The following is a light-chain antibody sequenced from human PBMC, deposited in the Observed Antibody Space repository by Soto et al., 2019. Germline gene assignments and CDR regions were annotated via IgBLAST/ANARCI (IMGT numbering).Light chain of an antibody. CDR3: QQYNSYPPYT. CDR2: KAS. J-gene: IGKJ2*01. V-gene: IGKV1-5*03. Sequence: DIQMTQSPSTLSASVGDRVTITCRASQSISSWLAWYQQKPGKAPKLLIYKASSLESGVPSRFSGSGSRTEFTLTLSSLQPHDFATYYCQQYNSYPPYTFGQGTKLEI. CDR1: QSISSW.